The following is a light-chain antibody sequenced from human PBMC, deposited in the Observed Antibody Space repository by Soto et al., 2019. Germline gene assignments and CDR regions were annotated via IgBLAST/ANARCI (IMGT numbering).Light chain of an antibody. CDR3: QQYGSSQS. Sequence: EIVLTQSPGTLSLSPGERATLSCRASQSVSFSYLAWYQQKPGQAPRLLIYGASSRATGIPDRFSGSGSGNGFPLTIRRLGAEDFAVYYCQQYGSSQSFGQGTKVEIK. CDR2: GAS. V-gene: IGKV3-20*01. CDR1: QSVSFSY. J-gene: IGKJ1*01.